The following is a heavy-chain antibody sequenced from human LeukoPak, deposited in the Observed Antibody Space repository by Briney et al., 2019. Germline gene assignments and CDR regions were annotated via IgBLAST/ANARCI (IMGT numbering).Heavy chain of an antibody. V-gene: IGHV4-38-2*02. J-gene: IGHJ4*02. D-gene: IGHD1-26*01. CDR3: ARLNSGSYYDY. CDR1: GYSITSGYY. Sequence: SETLSLTCTVSGYSITSGYYWGWIRQLPGRGLEWIGDIYHGGTTYYSPSLKSRVTISVDTSKNQFSLKLSSVTAADTAMFYCARLNSGSYYDYWGQGTLVTVSS. CDR2: IYHGGTT.